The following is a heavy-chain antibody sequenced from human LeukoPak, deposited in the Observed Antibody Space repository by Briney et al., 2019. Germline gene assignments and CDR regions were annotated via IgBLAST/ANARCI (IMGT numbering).Heavy chain of an antibody. D-gene: IGHD1-1*01. CDR1: GGSINTYY. Sequence: SETLSLTCPVSGGSINTYYWSWIRQPAGKGLEWIGRIYTSGSTNYNPSLKSRVTMPIDTSKNQFSLKLNSVTAADTAVYYCARDVIDLTWTDAEYFQHWGQGILVTVSS. J-gene: IGHJ1*01. V-gene: IGHV4-4*07. CDR3: ARDVIDLTWTDAEYFQH. CDR2: IYTSGST.